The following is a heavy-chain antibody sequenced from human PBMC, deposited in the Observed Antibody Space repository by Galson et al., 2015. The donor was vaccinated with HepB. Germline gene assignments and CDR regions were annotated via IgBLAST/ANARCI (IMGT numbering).Heavy chain of an antibody. V-gene: IGHV3-33*08. D-gene: IGHD6-19*01. J-gene: IGHJ4*02. Sequence: SLRLSCAASGFTFSSYAMHWVRQAPGKGLEWVAVIWYDGSNKYYADSVKGRFTISRDNSKNTLYLQMNSLRAEDTAVYYCARDLGDSSGWYYFDYWGQGTLVTVSS. CDR2: IWYDGSNK. CDR1: GFTFSSYA. CDR3: ARDLGDSSGWYYFDY.